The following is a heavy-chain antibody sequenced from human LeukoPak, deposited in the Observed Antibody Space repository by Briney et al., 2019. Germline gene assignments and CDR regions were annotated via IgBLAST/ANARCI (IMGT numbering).Heavy chain of an antibody. Sequence: GASVKVSCKASGYTFTGYCIHWLRQAPGQGLEGMGWINPNSGGTNYAQKFQGRVTMTRDTSISTAYMELSRLRSDDTAVYYCAKTGARYYYYYMDVWGKGTTVTVSS. D-gene: IGHD1-26*01. CDR1: GYTFTGYC. CDR3: AKTGARYYYYYMDV. V-gene: IGHV1-2*02. J-gene: IGHJ6*03. CDR2: INPNSGGT.